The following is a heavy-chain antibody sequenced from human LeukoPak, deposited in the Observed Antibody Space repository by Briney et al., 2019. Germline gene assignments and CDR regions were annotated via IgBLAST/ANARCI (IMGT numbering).Heavy chain of an antibody. CDR1: GYTFAGYY. D-gene: IGHD3-10*01. J-gene: IGHJ4*02. CDR3: ARPMVRGASVAFDY. Sequence: ASVKVSCKASGYTFAGYYMHWVRQAPGQGLEYMGWINPNSGGTNYAQKFQGSVTMTRDTSIRTAYMELSRLRSDDTAVYYCARPMVRGASVAFDYWGQGTLVTVSS. V-gene: IGHV1-2*02. CDR2: INPNSGGT.